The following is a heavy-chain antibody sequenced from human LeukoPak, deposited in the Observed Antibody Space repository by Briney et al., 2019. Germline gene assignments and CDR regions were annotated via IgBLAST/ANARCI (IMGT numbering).Heavy chain of an antibody. V-gene: IGHV3-11*03. D-gene: IGHD3-22*01. CDR3: ASAQNYDSSGLDY. Sequence: LSLTCTVSGYSISSGYYWGWIRQPPGKGLEWASSISLSSNFMHYADSVKGRFTISRDNAKNSLYLQMNSLRAEDTAVYYCASAQNYDSSGLDYWGQGTLVTVSS. J-gene: IGHJ4*02. CDR1: GYSISSGYY. CDR2: ISLSSNFM.